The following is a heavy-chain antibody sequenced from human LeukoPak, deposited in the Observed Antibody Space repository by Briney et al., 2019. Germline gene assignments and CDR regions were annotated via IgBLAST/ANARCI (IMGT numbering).Heavy chain of an antibody. Sequence: GESLKISCKASGYTFANFWIGWVRRMPGKGLEYMGIIYPGDSDTRYSPSFQGQVTISADKSISTAYLQWSSLKASDTAMYYCARVGHGYSQYYFDYWGQGTLVTVSS. D-gene: IGHD5-24*01. V-gene: IGHV5-51*01. CDR2: IYPGDSDT. CDR3: ARVGHGYSQYYFDY. J-gene: IGHJ4*02. CDR1: GYTFANFW.